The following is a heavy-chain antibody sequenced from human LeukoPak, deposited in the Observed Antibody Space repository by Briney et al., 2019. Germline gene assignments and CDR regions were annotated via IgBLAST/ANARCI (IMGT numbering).Heavy chain of an antibody. CDR1: GFTFSSYA. Sequence: PGGSLRLFCAASGFTFSSYAMHWVRQAPGKGLEWVAVISYDGSNKYYADSVKGRFTISRDNSKNTLYLQMNSLRAEDTAVYYCARDRWVYCSSTSCYRFDYWGQGTLVTVSS. V-gene: IGHV3-30-3*01. J-gene: IGHJ4*02. CDR2: ISYDGSNK. D-gene: IGHD2-2*01. CDR3: ARDRWVYCSSTSCYRFDY.